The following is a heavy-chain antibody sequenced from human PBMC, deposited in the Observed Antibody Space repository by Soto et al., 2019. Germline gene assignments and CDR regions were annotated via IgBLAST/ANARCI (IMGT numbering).Heavy chain of an antibody. J-gene: IGHJ4*02. CDR3: ATGYYYDSSGYYYVPYFDY. CDR2: FDPEDGET. Sequence: GASVNVSCKFSGYTLTELSIHWVRQAPGKGLEWMGCFDPEDGETIYAQKFQGRVTMTEDTSTDTAYMELSSLRSEDTAVYYCATGYYYDSSGYYYVPYFDYWGQGTLVTVSS. V-gene: IGHV1-24*01. CDR1: GYTLTELS. D-gene: IGHD3-22*01.